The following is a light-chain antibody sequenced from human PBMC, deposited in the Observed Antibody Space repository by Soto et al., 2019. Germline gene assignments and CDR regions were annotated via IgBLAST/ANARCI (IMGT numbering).Light chain of an antibody. CDR1: SSDVGGYNS. Sequence: SALTQPASVSGSPGQSITISCTGTSSDVGGYNSVSWYQQHPGKAPKLMIYDVTNRPSGVSNRFSGSKSVNTASLTISGLQAEDEADYYCSSYTSSSTVLFGGGTKLTVL. J-gene: IGLJ2*01. CDR3: SSYTSSSTVL. CDR2: DVT. V-gene: IGLV2-14*03.